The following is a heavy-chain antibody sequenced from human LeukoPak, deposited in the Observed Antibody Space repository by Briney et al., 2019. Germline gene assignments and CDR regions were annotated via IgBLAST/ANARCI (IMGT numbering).Heavy chain of an antibody. CDR2: IHSSGSM. D-gene: IGHD3-10*01. CDR1: GDSISSSY. V-gene: IGHV4-59*05. Sequence: SETLSLTCTVSGDSISSSYWSWIRQPPGKGLEWIGSIHSSGSMYFNPSLKSRVTISIDTSNNQFSLRLTSVTAADTALYFCARQLYTSGSYYAPIDVWGKGTTVTISS. J-gene: IGHJ6*03. CDR3: ARQLYTSGSYYAPIDV.